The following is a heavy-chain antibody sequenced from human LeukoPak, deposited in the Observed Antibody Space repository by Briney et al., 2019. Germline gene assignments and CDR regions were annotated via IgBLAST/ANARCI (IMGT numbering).Heavy chain of an antibody. V-gene: IGHV3-21*01. J-gene: IGHJ3*01. D-gene: IGHD6-13*01. Sequence: GGSLRLSCAASGFTLNTYSMNWVRQAPGKGLEWVSSISISSTYTYYADSLKGRFTVSGDNAKNSLYLQMNSLGAEDTAVYYCARGRPGTNGFDVWGQGTKVTVSS. CDR2: ISISSTYT. CDR1: GFTLNTYS. CDR3: ARGRPGTNGFDV.